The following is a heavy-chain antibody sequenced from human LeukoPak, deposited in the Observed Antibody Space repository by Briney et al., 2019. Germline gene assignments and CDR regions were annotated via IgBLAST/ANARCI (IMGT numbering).Heavy chain of an antibody. D-gene: IGHD2-2*01. J-gene: IGHJ1*01. Sequence: ASVKVSCKASGGTFTKYVISWVREAPGQGLEWMGRFIPVHDTANYAHKFQGRVILTADKSTSTAYMELTSLRFEDTAVYCAMLGVIPDWGQGALITVSS. CDR3: MLGVIPD. CDR2: FIPVHDTA. V-gene: IGHV1-69*10. CDR1: GGTFTKYV.